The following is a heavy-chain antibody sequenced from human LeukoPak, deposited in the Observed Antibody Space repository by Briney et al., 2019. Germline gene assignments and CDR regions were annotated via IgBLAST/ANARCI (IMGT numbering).Heavy chain of an antibody. CDR2: IYYSGST. CDR1: GGSISSSSYY. V-gene: IGHV4-39*01. Sequence: PSETLSLTCTVSGGSISSSSYYWGWIRQPPGKGLEWIGSIYYSGSTYYNPSLKSRVTISVDTSKNQFSLKLSSVTAADTAVYYCASVWYFDYWGQGTLVTVSS. D-gene: IGHD3-16*01. J-gene: IGHJ4*02. CDR3: ASVWYFDY.